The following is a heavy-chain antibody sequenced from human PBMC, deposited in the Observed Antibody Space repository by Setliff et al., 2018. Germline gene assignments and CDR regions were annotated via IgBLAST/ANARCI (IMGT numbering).Heavy chain of an antibody. V-gene: IGHV1-3*01. CDR3: ASAHYYSGYIKYFQY. D-gene: IGHD5-12*01. CDR2: IHAGNGDT. CDR1: GFTSTNYA. J-gene: IGHJ1*01. Sequence: ASVKVSCKASGFTSTNYAIHWVRQAPGQRPECMGWIHAGNGDTKYSQKFQGRVTITRDTSASTVYMELSSLRSEDTAVYYCASAHYYSGYIKYFQYWGQGTLVTVSS.